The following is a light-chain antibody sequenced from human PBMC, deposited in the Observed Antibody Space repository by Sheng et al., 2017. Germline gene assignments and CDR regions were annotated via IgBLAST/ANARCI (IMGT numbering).Light chain of an antibody. CDR2: SAS. V-gene: IGKV1-39*01. CDR3: QQSYSTPRT. J-gene: IGKJ1*01. Sequence: DIQMTQSPSSLSASVGDRVIITCRASQSISSYLNWYQQKPGKAPKLLIYSASTLQSGVPSRFSGSGSGTDFTLTISSLQPEDFASYYCQQSYSTPRTFGQGPRWK. CDR1: QSISSY.